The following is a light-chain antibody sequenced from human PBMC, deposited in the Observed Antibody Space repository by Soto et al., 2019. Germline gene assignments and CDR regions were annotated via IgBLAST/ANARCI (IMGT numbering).Light chain of an antibody. Sequence: EIVLTQSPGTLSLSPGERATLSCRATQRVSSSSLAWYQQRPGQAPRLLRYGASRRATGIPDRFSGSGSGTDFTLIISRLEPEDFAVYYFHQYGTSPLSFGGGTKVEIK. CDR3: HQYGTSPLS. CDR2: GAS. CDR1: QRVSSSS. V-gene: IGKV3-20*01. J-gene: IGKJ4*01.